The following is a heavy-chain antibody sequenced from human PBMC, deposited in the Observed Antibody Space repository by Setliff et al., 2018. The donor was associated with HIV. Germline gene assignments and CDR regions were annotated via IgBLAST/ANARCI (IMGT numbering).Heavy chain of an antibody. V-gene: IGHV3-30*04. CDR2: ISYDGNIK. J-gene: IGHJ3*02. CDR3: ARDPTYYFDSSGPYDAFDI. CDR1: GFTFSTSA. Sequence: GGSLRLSCAASGFTFSTSAMHWVRQAPCKGLEWVAVISYDGNIKYYADSVKGRFTISRDNSKTTLHVQMNGLRAEDTAVYYCARDPTYYFDSSGPYDAFDIWGQGTMVTVSS. D-gene: IGHD3-22*01.